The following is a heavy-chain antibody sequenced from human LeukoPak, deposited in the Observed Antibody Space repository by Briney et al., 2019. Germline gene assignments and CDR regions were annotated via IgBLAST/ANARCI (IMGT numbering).Heavy chain of an antibody. CDR1: GGTFSSYA. CDR2: IIPIFCTA. D-gene: IGHD2-15*01. V-gene: IGHV1-69*01. CDR3: ARDFVDGYCSGGSCHNWFDP. J-gene: IGHJ5*02. Sequence: SVKVSCKASGGTFSSYAISWVRQAPGQGLEWMGVIIPIFCTANYAQKFQGRVTITADESTSTAYMELSSLRSEDTAVYYCARDFVDGYCSGGSCHNWFDPWGQETLVTVSS.